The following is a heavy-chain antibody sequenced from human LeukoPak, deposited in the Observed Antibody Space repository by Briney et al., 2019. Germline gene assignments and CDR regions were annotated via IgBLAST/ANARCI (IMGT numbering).Heavy chain of an antibody. CDR2: IYSGGTT. CDR3: ARHVGGYLLFDY. D-gene: IGHD3-3*01. V-gene: IGHV3-53*01. J-gene: IGHJ4*02. Sequence: PGRSLRLSCAASGLTVNSNYMNWVRQAPGKGLQWVSVIYSGGTTYYADSVKGRFTISRDNSKNTLYLQMNSLRAEDTAVYYCARHVGGYLLFDYWGQGTLVTVSS. CDR1: GLTVNSNY.